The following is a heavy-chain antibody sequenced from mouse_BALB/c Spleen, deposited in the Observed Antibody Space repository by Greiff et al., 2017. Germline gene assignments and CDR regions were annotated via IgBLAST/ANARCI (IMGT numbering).Heavy chain of an antibody. CDR2: ISSGGST. D-gene: IGHD1-1*01. CDR1: GFTFSSYA. CDR3: AREAYYGLDY. Sequence: DVMLVESGGGLVKPGGSLKLSCAASGFTFSSYAMSWVRQTPEKRLEWVASISSGGSTYYPDSVKGRFTISRDNARNILYLQMSSLRSEDTAMYYCAREAYYGLDYWGQGTTLTVSS. J-gene: IGHJ2*01. V-gene: IGHV5-6-5*01.